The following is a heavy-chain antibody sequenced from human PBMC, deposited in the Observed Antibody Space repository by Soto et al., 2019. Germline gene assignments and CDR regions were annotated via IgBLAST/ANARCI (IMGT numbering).Heavy chain of an antibody. D-gene: IGHD2-15*01. CDR2: ISGSGGST. Sequence: PGGSLRLSCAASGFTFSSYAMSWFRQAPGKGLEWVSAISGSGGSTYYADSVKGRFTISRDNSKNTLYLQMNSLRAEDTAVYYCANSVVAAPYYYYGMDVWGQGTTVTV. CDR1: GFTFSSYA. J-gene: IGHJ6*02. V-gene: IGHV3-23*01. CDR3: ANSVVAAPYYYYGMDV.